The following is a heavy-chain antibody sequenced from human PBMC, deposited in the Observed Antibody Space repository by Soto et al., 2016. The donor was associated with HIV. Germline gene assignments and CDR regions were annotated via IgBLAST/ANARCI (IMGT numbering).Heavy chain of an antibody. D-gene: IGHD3-22*01. Sequence: EVQLVESGGGLVQPGGSLRLSCAASGFTVSSNYMSWVRQAPGKGLEWVSVIHSGGSTYYADSVKGRFSTSRDNSKNTLYLQMNSLRAEDTAVYYCAAFVDSSGPFDYWGQGTLVTVPS. CDR1: GFTVSSNY. CDR2: IHSGGST. CDR3: AAFVDSSGPFDY. J-gene: IGHJ4*02. V-gene: IGHV3-66*01.